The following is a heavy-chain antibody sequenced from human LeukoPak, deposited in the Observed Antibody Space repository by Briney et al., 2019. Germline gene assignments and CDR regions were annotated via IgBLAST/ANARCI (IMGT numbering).Heavy chain of an antibody. V-gene: IGHV3-21*01. D-gene: IGHD2-15*01. CDR1: GFTFSSYT. J-gene: IGHJ6*02. Sequence: GGSLRLSCAASGFTFSSYTMNWVRQAPGKGLEWVSSISSSSSYIYYAGSVKGRLTISRDNAKNSLYLQMNSLRAEDTAVYYCARDPTPRYCSGGSCYTHYGMDVWGQGTTVTVSS. CDR3: ARDPTPRYCSGGSCYTHYGMDV. CDR2: ISSSSSYI.